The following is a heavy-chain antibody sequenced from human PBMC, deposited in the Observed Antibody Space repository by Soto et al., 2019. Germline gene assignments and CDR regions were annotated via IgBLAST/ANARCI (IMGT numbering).Heavy chain of an antibody. J-gene: IGHJ6*02. CDR1: WYSVTSFT. D-gene: IGHD3-22*01. Sequence: GSGKVSCQASWYSVTSFTMHLVRPATGQRLEWMGWINAANGNTKYSQTFQGRVTVTRSTSASIAYMELSSLTSDDTAVYYCVSSGRVVAGMDVWGQGTTVTVSS. CDR3: VSSGRVVAGMDV. V-gene: IGHV1-3*01. CDR2: INAANGNT.